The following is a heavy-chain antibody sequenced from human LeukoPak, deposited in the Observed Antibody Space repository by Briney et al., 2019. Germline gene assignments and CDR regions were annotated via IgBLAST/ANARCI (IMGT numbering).Heavy chain of an antibody. CDR3: ARGIAYYDFWSGYYKRIKKQGYYYYMDV. V-gene: IGHV4-34*01. Sequence: PSETLSLTCAVYGGSFSGYYWSWIRQPPGKGLEWIGEINHSGITNYNPSLKSRVTISVDTSKNQFSLKLSSVTAADTAVYYCARGIAYYDFWSGYYKRIKKQGYYYYMDVWGKGTTVTVSS. D-gene: IGHD3-3*01. CDR1: GGSFSGYY. J-gene: IGHJ6*03. CDR2: INHSGIT.